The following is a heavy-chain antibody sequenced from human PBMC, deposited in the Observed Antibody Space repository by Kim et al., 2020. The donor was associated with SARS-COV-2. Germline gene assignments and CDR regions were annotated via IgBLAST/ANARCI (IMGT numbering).Heavy chain of an antibody. D-gene: IGHD3-10*01. CDR3: AREKPPMVRGEDYYYYGMDV. CDR1: GDSVSSNSAA. Sequence: SQTLSLTCAISGDSVSSNSAAWNWIRQSPSRGLEWLGRTYYRSKWYNDYAVSVKSRITINPDTSKNQFSLQLNSVTPEDTAVYYCAREKPPMVRGEDYYYYGMDVWGQGTTVTVSS. V-gene: IGHV6-1*01. CDR2: TYYRSKWYN. J-gene: IGHJ6*02.